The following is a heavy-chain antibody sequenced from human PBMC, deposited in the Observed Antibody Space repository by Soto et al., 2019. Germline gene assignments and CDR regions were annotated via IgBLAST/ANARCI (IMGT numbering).Heavy chain of an antibody. Sequence: GASVKVSCKASGGTFSSYTISWVRQAPGQGLEWMGRIIPILGIANYAQKFQGRVTITADKSTSTAYMELSSLRSEDTAVYYCARDYYDSSGYPYDAFDIWGQGTMVTVSS. CDR3: ARDYYDSSGYPYDAFDI. CDR2: IIPILGIA. J-gene: IGHJ3*02. CDR1: GGTFSSYT. D-gene: IGHD3-22*01. V-gene: IGHV1-69*02.